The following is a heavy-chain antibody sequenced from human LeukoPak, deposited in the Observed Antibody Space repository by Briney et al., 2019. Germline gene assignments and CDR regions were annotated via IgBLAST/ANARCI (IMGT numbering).Heavy chain of an antibody. CDR3: ARETMRYCSSTSCYKGEFDY. CDR2: IIPIFGTA. V-gene: IGHV1-69*05. J-gene: IGHJ4*02. CDR1: GGTFNSYA. D-gene: IGHD2-2*02. Sequence: SXKVSCKASGGTFNSYAISWVRQAPGQGLEWMGGIIPIFGTANYAQKFQGRVTITTDEYTSTAYMELSSLRSEDTAVYYCARETMRYCSSTSCYKGEFDYWGQGTLVTVSS.